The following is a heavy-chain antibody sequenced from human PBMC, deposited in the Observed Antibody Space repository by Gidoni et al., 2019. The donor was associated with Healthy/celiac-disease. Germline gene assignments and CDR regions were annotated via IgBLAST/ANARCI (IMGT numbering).Heavy chain of an antibody. CDR2: INHSGST. CDR3: ASRNY. V-gene: IGHV4-34*01. CDR1: GGSFSGYY. Sequence: QVQLQQWGAGLLKPSGPLSLTCAVYGGSFSGYYWSWIRQPPWKGLEWIGEINHSGSTNYNPPLKSRVTISVDTSKNQFSLKLSSVTAADTAVYYCASRNYWGQGTLVTVSS. J-gene: IGHJ4*02.